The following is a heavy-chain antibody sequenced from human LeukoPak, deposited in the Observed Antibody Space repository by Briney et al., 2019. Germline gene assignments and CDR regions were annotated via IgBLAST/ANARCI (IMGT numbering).Heavy chain of an antibody. CDR1: GFTFSSYA. J-gene: IGHJ4*02. D-gene: IGHD3-22*01. CDR2: IGSGGTT. CDR3: AKDQYYYDNSGQPTEL. Sequence: PGGSLRLSCAASGFTFSSYAVSRVRQAPGKGLEWVSAIGSGGTTFYADSVKGRFTISRDNSKNTLYLQMNSLRAEDTAVYYCAKDQYYYDNSGQPTELWDQGTLVTVSS. V-gene: IGHV3-23*01.